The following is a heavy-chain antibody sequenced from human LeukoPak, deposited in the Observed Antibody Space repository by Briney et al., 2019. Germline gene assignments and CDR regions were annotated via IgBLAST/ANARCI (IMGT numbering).Heavy chain of an antibody. J-gene: IGHJ4*02. CDR1: GGSISSGGYY. CDR3: ARELAPNWVDY. Sequence: LTLTCTVSGGSISSGGYYWSWVRQAPGKGLEWVSSISSSSSYIYYADSVKGRFTISRDNAKNSLYLQMNSLRGEDTAVYYCARELAPNWVDYWGQGTLVTVSS. D-gene: IGHD7-27*01. CDR2: ISSSSSYI. V-gene: IGHV3-21*01.